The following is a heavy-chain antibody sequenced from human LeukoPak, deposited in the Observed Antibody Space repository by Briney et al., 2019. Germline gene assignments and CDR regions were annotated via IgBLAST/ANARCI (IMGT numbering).Heavy chain of an antibody. CDR2: IYTSGST. Sequence: PSETLSLTCTVSGGSISSYYWSWIRQPAGKGLEWIGRIYTSGSTNYNPYLKSRVTISVDKSKNQFSLKLSSVTAADTAVYYCARETPVRPFDYWGQGTLVTVSS. CDR3: ARETPVRPFDY. D-gene: IGHD2-8*01. CDR1: GGSISSYY. V-gene: IGHV4-4*07. J-gene: IGHJ4*02.